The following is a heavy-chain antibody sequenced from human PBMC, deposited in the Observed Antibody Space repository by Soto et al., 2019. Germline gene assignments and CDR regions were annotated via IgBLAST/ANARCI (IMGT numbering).Heavy chain of an antibody. CDR3: AKDQASGQGSFDS. V-gene: IGHV3-7*04. J-gene: IGHJ4*02. Sequence: PGWSLRLSCVASGFTMRSYWMSWCRQAPGKGLEWVANIKQDGSEKYYVDSVKGRFTISRDDAKNTLFLQMNSLRADDTAVYYCAKDQASGQGSFDSWGQGTLVTVSS. CDR2: IKQDGSEK. CDR1: GFTMRSYW.